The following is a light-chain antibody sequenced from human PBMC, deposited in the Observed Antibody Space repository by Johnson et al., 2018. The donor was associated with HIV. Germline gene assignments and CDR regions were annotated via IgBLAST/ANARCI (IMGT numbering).Light chain of an antibody. Sequence: QSVLTQPPSVSAAPGQKVTISCSGSSSNIGNNYVSWYQQLPGTAPKLLIYENNKRPSGIPDRFSGSKSGTSATLDITGLQTGDEADYYCGTWDSSLSALYFFGTGTKVTVL. CDR2: ENN. J-gene: IGLJ1*01. CDR1: SSNIGNNY. V-gene: IGLV1-51*02. CDR3: GTWDSSLSALYF.